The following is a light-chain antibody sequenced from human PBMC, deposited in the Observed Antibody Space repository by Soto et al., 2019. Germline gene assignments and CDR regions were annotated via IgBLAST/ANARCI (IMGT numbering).Light chain of an antibody. J-gene: IGLJ1*01. CDR1: SSNIGSRT. Sequence: QSVLTQTPSASGTPGQRVTISCSGSSSNIGSRTVSWYQHLPGTAPKLLIYNNNQRPSGVPARLSGSKSGTSASLAISRLQSEDEADYYCAAWDDNLNGYVFGTGTKLTVL. V-gene: IGLV1-44*01. CDR3: AAWDDNLNGYV. CDR2: NNN.